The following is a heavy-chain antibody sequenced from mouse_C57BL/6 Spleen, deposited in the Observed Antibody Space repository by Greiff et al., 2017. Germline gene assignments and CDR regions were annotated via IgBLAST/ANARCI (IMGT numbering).Heavy chain of an antibody. Sequence: VQLQQPGAELVKPGASVKLSCKASGYTFTSYWMHWVKQRPGQGLEWIGMIHPNSGSTNYNKKFKSKATLTVDKSSSTAYMQLSSLTSEDSAVYYCEREEAFTTMDYWGQGTTLTVSS. CDR2: IHPNSGST. CDR3: EREEAFTTMDY. J-gene: IGHJ2*01. CDR1: GYTFTSYW. V-gene: IGHV1-64*01. D-gene: IGHD1-1*01.